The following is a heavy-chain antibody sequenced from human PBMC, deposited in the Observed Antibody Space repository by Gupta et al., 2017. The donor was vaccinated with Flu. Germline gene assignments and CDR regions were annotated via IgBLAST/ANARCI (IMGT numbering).Heavy chain of an antibody. V-gene: IGHV1-18*01. Sequence: QVQLVQSGAEVKKPGASVKVSCKASGYTFTSYGISWVRQAPEQGLEWMGWISAYNGNTNYAQKLQGRVTMTTDTSTSTAYMELRSLRSDDTAVYYCARDLGDDSSSWLVDAFDIWGQGTMVTVSS. D-gene: IGHD6-13*01. J-gene: IGHJ3*02. CDR3: ARDLGDDSSSWLVDAFDI. CDR1: GYTFTSYG. CDR2: ISAYNGNT.